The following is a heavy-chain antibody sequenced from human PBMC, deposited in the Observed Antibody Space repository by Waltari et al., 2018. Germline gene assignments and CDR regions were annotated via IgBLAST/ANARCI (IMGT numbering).Heavy chain of an antibody. CDR2: ISHSGST. V-gene: IGHV4-34*01. D-gene: IGHD1-26*01. Sequence: QVQLHQWGAGLLKPSETLSLTCAVSGGPFHDYSWSWIRQSPDKGLEWIGEISHSGSTNYNPSLKSRVTMSVDTIKKQCSLKLTSVTAADTAVYFCARTWGYSPPLGWFDPWGRGTRVTVSS. CDR1: GGPFHDYS. CDR3: ARTWGYSPPLGWFDP. J-gene: IGHJ5*02.